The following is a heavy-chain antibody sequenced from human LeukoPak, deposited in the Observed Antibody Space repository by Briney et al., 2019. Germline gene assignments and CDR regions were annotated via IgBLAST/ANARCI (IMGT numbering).Heavy chain of an antibody. CDR2: IYYSGST. CDR3: ARVNPYTPEGDAFDI. Sequence: SETLSLTCTVSGGSISSYYWSWIRQPPGKGLEWIGYIYYSGSTNYNPSLKSRVTISVDTSKNQFSLKLSSVTAADTAVYYCARVNPYTPEGDAFDIWRQGTMVTVSS. CDR1: GGSISSYY. D-gene: IGHD1-1*01. J-gene: IGHJ3*02. V-gene: IGHV4-59*01.